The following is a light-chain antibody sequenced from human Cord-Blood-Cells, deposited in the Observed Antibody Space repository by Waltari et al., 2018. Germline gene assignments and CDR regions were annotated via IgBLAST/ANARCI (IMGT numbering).Light chain of an antibody. Sequence: DIVMTQSPDSLAVSLGERATINCKSSQSVLYSSNNKNYLACYQQKPGQPPKLLIYWASTRESGVPDRFSGSGSGTEFTLTISSLQAEDVAVYYCQQYYSTPLTFSPATTVDI. CDR1: QSVLYSSNNKNY. CDR3: QQYYSTPLT. V-gene: IGKV4-1*01. CDR2: WAS. J-gene: IGKJ3*01.